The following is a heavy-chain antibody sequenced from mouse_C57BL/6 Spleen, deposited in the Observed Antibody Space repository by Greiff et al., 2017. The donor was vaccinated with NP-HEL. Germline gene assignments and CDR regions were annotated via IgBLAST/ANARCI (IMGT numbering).Heavy chain of an antibody. CDR1: GYTFTSYT. CDR2: INPSSGYT. CDR3: ARRDYYGSSYGAMDY. D-gene: IGHD1-1*01. Sequence: QVQLQQSGAELARPGASVKMSCKASGYTFTSYTMHWVKQRPGQGLEWIGYINPSSGYTKYNQKFKDKATLTADKSSSTAYMQLSSLTSEDSAVYYCARRDYYGSSYGAMDYWGQGTSVTVSS. V-gene: IGHV1-4*01. J-gene: IGHJ4*01.